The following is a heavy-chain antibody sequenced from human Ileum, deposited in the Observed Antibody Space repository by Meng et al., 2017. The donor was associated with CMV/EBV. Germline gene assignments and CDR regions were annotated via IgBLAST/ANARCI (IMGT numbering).Heavy chain of an antibody. D-gene: IGHD3-3*01. V-gene: IGHV4-31*02. CDR2: IYYSGST. CDR1: GASISIGGYY. Sequence: GASISIGGYYWSWIRQHPGKGLEWIGYIYYSGSTYYDPSLKSRVTISVDTSKNQFSLKLSSVTAADTAVYYCARVYQSGDFWSPFDYWGQGTLVTVSS. J-gene: IGHJ4*02. CDR3: ARVYQSGDFWSPFDY.